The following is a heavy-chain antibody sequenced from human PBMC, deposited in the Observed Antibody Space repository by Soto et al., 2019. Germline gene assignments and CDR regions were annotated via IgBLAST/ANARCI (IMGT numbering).Heavy chain of an antibody. D-gene: IGHD3-3*01. J-gene: IGHJ2*01. Sequence: GGSLRLSCAASGFTFNNYAMSWVRQAPGKGLEWVSAITGSGGTTDYAAPVKGRFTISRDDSKNTLYLQMNSLKTEDTAVYYCTTGSSDFWSGYADWYFDLWGRGTLVTVSS. CDR1: GFTFNNYA. CDR3: TTGSSDFWSGYADWYFDL. V-gene: IGHV3-23*01. CDR2: ITGSGGTT.